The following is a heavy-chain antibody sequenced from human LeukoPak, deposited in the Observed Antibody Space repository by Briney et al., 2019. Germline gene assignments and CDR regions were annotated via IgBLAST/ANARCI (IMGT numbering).Heavy chain of an antibody. CDR1: GYTFTGYY. CDR3: PREHGSGSLYGY. CDR2: INPNSGGT. V-gene: IGHV1-2*06. J-gene: IGHJ4*02. Sequence: APVKVSCKASGYTFTGYYMHWVRQAPGQGLEWMGRINPNSGGTNYAQKFQGRVTMTRDTSISTAYMELSRLRSDDTAVYYCPREHGSGSLYGYWGQGTLITVSS. D-gene: IGHD3-10*01.